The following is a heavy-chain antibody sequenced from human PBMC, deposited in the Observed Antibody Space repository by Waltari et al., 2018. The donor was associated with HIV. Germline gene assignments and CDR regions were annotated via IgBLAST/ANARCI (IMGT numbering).Heavy chain of an antibody. D-gene: IGHD3-9*01. J-gene: IGHJ4*02. CDR1: GGSFSGYY. Sequence: QVQLQQWGAGLLKPSETLSLTCAVYGGSFSGYYWSWIRQPPGKGLEWIGEINHSGSTNYNPSLKSRVTISVDTSKNQFSLKLSSVTAADTAVYYCAREARYPGHLGYWGQGTLVTVSS. CDR2: INHSGST. V-gene: IGHV4-34*01. CDR3: AREARYPGHLGY.